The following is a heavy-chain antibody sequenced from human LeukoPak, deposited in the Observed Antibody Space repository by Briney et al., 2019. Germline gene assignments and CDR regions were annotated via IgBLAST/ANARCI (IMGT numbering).Heavy chain of an antibody. V-gene: IGHV4-59*08. D-gene: IGHD3-3*01. Sequence: PSETLSLTCTVSGGSISSYYWSWIRQPPGKGLEWIGYGYYSGSTTPHPSLKSRVTISVDTSKNQFSTGLRAVSATDTAVYYCARHGGSGSFDYWGQGTLVTVSS. CDR3: ARHGGSGSFDY. J-gene: IGHJ4*02. CDR2: GYYSGST. CDR1: GGSISSYY.